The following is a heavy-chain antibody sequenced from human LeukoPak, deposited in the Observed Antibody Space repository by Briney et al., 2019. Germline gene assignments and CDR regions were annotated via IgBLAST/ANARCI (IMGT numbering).Heavy chain of an antibody. Sequence: PGRSLRLSCAASGFTFSSYGMHWVRQAPGKGLEWVAVIWYDGSNKYYADSVKGRFTISRDNSKNTLYLQMSSLRAEDTAVYYCARDPTYDSSGYNFDYWGQGTLVTVSS. V-gene: IGHV3-33*01. D-gene: IGHD3-22*01. CDR1: GFTFSSYG. CDR2: IWYDGSNK. J-gene: IGHJ4*02. CDR3: ARDPTYDSSGYNFDY.